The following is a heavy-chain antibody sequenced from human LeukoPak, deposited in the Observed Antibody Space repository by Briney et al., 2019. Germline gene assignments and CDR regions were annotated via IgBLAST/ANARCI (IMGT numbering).Heavy chain of an antibody. J-gene: IGHJ3*02. CDR2: ISYSGST. CDR1: GGSISSGGYY. CDR3: ATTGYRGFDI. D-gene: IGHD5-18*01. Sequence: PSETLSLTCTVSGGSISSGGYYWSWIRQPPGKGLEWIGYISYSGSTNYNPSLKSRVTISVETSKNQFSLKLSSVTAADTAVYYCATTGYRGFDIWGQGTMVTVSS. V-gene: IGHV4-61*08.